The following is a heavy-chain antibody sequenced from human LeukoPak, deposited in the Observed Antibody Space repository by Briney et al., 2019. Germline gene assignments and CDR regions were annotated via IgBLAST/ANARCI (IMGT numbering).Heavy chain of an antibody. CDR3: ASGRPAAIYA. Sequence: SETLSLTCAVYGGSFSGYYWSWIRQPPGKGLEWIGEINHSGSTNYNPSLKSRVTISVDTSKNQCSLKLSSVTAADTAVYYCASGRPAAIYAWGQGTLVTVSS. V-gene: IGHV4-34*01. J-gene: IGHJ4*02. D-gene: IGHD2-2*01. CDR2: INHSGST. CDR1: GGSFSGYY.